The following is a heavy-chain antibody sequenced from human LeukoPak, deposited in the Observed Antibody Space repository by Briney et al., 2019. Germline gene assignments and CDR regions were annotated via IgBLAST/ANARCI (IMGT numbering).Heavy chain of an antibody. Sequence: ASVKVSCKASGYTFTSYGISWVRQAPGQGLEWMGWISAYNGNTNYAQKLQGRVTMTTDTSTSTAYMELRSLRSDDTAVYYCASLMVRGVYDYYYYGMDVWGQGTMVTVSS. CDR1: GYTFTSYG. J-gene: IGHJ6*02. CDR2: ISAYNGNT. V-gene: IGHV1-18*01. D-gene: IGHD3-10*01. CDR3: ASLMVRGVYDYYYYGMDV.